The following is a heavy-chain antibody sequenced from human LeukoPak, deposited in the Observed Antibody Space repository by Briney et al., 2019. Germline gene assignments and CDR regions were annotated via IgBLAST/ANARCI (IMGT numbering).Heavy chain of an antibody. Sequence: SDPLSLTCSLSGGPIRSYDWNWAPQPPGKALEWIGYMYYSGSTNYNPSLKSRVTISGDTSNNQFSLKLNSVTAADTAVYYCGGGGTYSQFDYWVQGSLVSVCS. J-gene: IGHJ4*02. V-gene: IGHV4-59*07. D-gene: IGHD1-26*01. CDR2: MYYSGST. CDR3: GGGGTYSQFDY. CDR1: GGPIRSYD.